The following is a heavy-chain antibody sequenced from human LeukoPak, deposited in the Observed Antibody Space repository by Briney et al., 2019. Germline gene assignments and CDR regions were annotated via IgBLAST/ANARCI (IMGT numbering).Heavy chain of an antibody. V-gene: IGHV3-53*04. CDR1: GFTFTTYA. CDR2: IYSGGST. Sequence: GGSLRLSCAASGFTFTTYAMSWVRQAPGKGLEWVSVIYSGGSTYYADSVKGRFTISRHNSKNTLYLQMNSLRAEDTAVYYCVSNSYSGYSSSWDAFDIWGQGTMVTVSS. D-gene: IGHD6-13*01. J-gene: IGHJ3*02. CDR3: VSNSYSGYSSSWDAFDI.